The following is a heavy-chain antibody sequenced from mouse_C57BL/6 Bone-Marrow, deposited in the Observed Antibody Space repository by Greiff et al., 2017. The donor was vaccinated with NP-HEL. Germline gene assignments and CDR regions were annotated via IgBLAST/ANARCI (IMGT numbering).Heavy chain of an antibody. CDR1: GFTFSDYG. Sequence: DVMLVESGGGLVKPGGSLKLSCAASGFTFSDYGMHWVRQAPEKGLEWVAYISSGGSTIYYAETVKGRFTISRDNAKNTLFLQMTSLRSEDTAMYYCARRYRGLYYYAMDYWGQGTSVTVSS. CDR3: ARRYRGLYYYAMDY. J-gene: IGHJ4*01. V-gene: IGHV5-17*01. D-gene: IGHD2-12*01. CDR2: ISSGGSTI.